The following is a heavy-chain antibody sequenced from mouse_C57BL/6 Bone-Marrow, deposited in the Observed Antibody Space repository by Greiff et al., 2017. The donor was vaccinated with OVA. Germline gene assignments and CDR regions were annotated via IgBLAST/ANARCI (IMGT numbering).Heavy chain of an antibody. CDR1: GFNIKDDY. V-gene: IGHV14-4*01. CDR3: TTYGYDRWYCDV. J-gene: IGHJ1*03. CDR2: IDPENGDT. Sequence: VQLQQSGAELVRPGASVKLSCTASGFNIKDDYMHWVKQRPEQGLEWIGWIDPENGDTEYASKFQGKATITADTSSNTAYLQLSSLTSEDTAVYYCTTYGYDRWYCDVWGTGTTVTVSS. D-gene: IGHD2-2*01.